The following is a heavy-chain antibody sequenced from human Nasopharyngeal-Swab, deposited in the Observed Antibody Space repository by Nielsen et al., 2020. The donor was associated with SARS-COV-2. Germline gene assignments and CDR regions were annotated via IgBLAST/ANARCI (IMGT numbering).Heavy chain of an antibody. V-gene: IGHV4-4*02. Sequence: SETLSLTCTVAGGSISSWNWWTWVRQAPGKGLEWIGEIDERGSTNYNPSLKNRSTMSIDKSKNQVSPNLRSLTAADTAVYYCAPLGYCSGSNCYSSSCWGQGTLVTVSS. J-gene: IGHJ4*02. D-gene: IGHD2-15*01. CDR2: IDERGST. CDR3: APLGYCSGSNCYSSSC. CDR1: GGSISSWNW.